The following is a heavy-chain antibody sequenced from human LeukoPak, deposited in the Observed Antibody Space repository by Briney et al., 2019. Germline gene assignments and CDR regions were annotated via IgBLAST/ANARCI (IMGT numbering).Heavy chain of an antibody. J-gene: IGHJ3*02. CDR2: IYHSGST. CDR3: ARNNCRGGSCYSSDAFDI. Sequence: SETLSLTCTVSGGSISSGGYYWSWIRQPPGKGLEWIGYIYHSGSTYYNPSLKSRVTISVDTSKNHFSLKLSSVTAADTAVYYCARNNCRGGSCYSSDAFDIWGQGTMVTVSS. CDR1: GGSISSGGYY. D-gene: IGHD2-15*01. V-gene: IGHV4-30-2*01.